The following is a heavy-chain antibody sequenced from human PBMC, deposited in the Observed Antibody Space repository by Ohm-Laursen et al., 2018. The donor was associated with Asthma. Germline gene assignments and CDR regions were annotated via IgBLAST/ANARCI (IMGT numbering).Heavy chain of an antibody. CDR3: ARIGPEWELPGREYSLHH. J-gene: IGHJ1*01. D-gene: IGHD1-26*01. CDR2: ISTPSSFI. V-gene: IGHV3-21*01. CDR1: GYTFSRYS. Sequence: SLRLSRAASGYTFSRYSRHWVRQIPGKGLEWVASISTPSSFIYYADSVRGRFTTSRDNARNSVYLQMNSLRAEDTALYYCARIGPEWELPGREYSLHHWGEGTLVTVSS.